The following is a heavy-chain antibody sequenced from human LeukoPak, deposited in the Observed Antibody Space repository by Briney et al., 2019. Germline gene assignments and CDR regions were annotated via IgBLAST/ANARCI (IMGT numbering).Heavy chain of an antibody. D-gene: IGHD6-13*01. J-gene: IGHJ4*02. CDR1: GGTFSSYA. CDR2: IIPIFGTA. CDR3: ASLRTGYSSSWYRAYFDY. V-gene: IGHV1-69*05. Sequence: SVKVSCKASGGTFSSYAISWVRQAPGQELEWMGGIIPIFGTANYAQKFQGRVTITTDESTSTAYMELSSLRSEDTAVYYCASLRTGYSSSWYRAYFDYWGQGTLVTVSS.